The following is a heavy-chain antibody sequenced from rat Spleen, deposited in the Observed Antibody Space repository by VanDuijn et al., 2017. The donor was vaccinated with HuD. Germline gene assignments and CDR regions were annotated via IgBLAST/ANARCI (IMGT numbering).Heavy chain of an antibody. V-gene: IGHV5-25*01. D-gene: IGHD1-2*01. CDR3: ARASWDDFDY. CDR2: ISNGGGNT. CDR1: GFTFNIYY. Sequence: EVQLVESGGGLVQPGRSMKLSCAASGFTFNIYYMAWVRQAPTKGLEWVASISNGGGNTYYRDSVKGRFTISRDNAKSTLYLQMDSLRSEDTATYYCARASWDDFDYWGQGVMVTVSS. J-gene: IGHJ2*01.